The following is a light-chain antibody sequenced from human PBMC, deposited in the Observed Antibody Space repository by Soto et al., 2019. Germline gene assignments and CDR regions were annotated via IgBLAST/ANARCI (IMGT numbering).Light chain of an antibody. CDR2: EVT. J-gene: IGLJ2*01. CDR3: SSHAVTSTVV. V-gene: IGLV2-8*01. CDR1: SSDIGDYNF. Sequence: QSALTQPPSASGSPGQSVTISCTGTSSDIGDYNFVSWYQQHPGKAPKLMIYEVTKRPSGVPDRFSGSKSGNTASLTVSGLQADDEATYYCSSHAVTSTVVFGGGTKLTVL.